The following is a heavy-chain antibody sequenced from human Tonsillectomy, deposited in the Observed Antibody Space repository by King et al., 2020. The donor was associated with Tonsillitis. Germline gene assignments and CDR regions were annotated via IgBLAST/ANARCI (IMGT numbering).Heavy chain of an antibody. CDR1: GGSVSSGSYY. V-gene: IGHV4-61*01. D-gene: IGHD3-22*01. J-gene: IGHJ4*02. Sequence: QLQESGPGLVKPSETLSLTCTVSGGSVSSGSYYWSWIRQPPGKGLEWIGYIYYSGSTNYTPSLKSRVTISVDTSKNRFSLKLSSVTAADTAVYYCARDGDSSGYYYFDYWGQGSLVTVSS. CDR3: ARDGDSSGYYYFDY. CDR2: IYYSGST.